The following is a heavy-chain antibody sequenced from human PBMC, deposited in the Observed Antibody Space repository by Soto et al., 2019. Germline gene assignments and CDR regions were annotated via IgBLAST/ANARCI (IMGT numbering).Heavy chain of an antibody. Sequence: ASVKVSCKASGYTFTGYYMHWVRQAPGQGLEWMGWINPNSGGTNYAQKFQGWVTMTRDTSISTAYMELSRLRSDDTAVYYCARDGPPGGNSSEYAFEIWGQGTMVTVSS. CDR3: ARDGPPGGNSSEYAFEI. CDR2: INPNSGGT. V-gene: IGHV1-2*04. D-gene: IGHD2-21*02. J-gene: IGHJ3*02. CDR1: GYTFTGYY.